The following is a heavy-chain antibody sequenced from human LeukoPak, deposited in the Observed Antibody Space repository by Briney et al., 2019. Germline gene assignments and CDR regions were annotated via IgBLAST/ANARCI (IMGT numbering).Heavy chain of an antibody. V-gene: IGHV3-30-3*01. Sequence: GGSLRLSCAASGFTFSSYAMHWVRQAPGKGLEWVAVISYDGSNKYYADSVKGRFTISRDNSKNTLYLQMNSLRAEDTAVYYCAREAPPTYYYDSSGYQDYWSQGTLVTVSS. CDR1: GFTFSSYA. CDR3: AREAPPTYYYDSSGYQDY. CDR2: ISYDGSNK. J-gene: IGHJ4*02. D-gene: IGHD3-22*01.